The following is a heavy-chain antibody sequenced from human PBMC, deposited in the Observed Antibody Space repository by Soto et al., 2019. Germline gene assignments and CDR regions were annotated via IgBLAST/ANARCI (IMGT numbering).Heavy chain of an antibody. CDR3: ARQGSYYDSSGYGLDY. J-gene: IGHJ4*02. CDR1: GCSISSNSYY. D-gene: IGHD3-22*01. V-gene: IGHV4-39*01. CDR2: IYYSGST. Sequence: PSETLSLTCTVSGCSISSNSYYWGWIRQPPGKGLEWIGSIYYSGSTYYNPSLKSRVTISVDTSKNQFSLKLSSVTAADTAVYYCARQGSYYDSSGYGLDYWGQGTLVTVSS.